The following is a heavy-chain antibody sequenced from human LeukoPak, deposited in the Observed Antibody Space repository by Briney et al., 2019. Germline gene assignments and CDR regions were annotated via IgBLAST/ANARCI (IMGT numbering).Heavy chain of an antibody. V-gene: IGHV3-30*18. CDR3: AKLWTGTTSY. Sequence: PGGSLRLSCAASGFTFSSYGMHWVRQAPGKGLEWVAVISYDGSNKYYADSVKGRFTVSRDNSKNTLYLQMNSLRAEDTAVYYCAKLWTGTTSYWGQETLVTVSS. J-gene: IGHJ4*02. D-gene: IGHD1-1*01. CDR2: ISYDGSNK. CDR1: GFTFSSYG.